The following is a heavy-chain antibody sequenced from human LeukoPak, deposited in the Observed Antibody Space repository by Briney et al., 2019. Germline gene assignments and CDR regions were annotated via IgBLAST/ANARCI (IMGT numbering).Heavy chain of an antibody. CDR2: IYSGGNT. CDR3: ARRAGEYSHPYDY. V-gene: IGHV3-23*05. D-gene: IGHD2-15*01. Sequence: GGSLRLSCAASGFTFSSYAMSWVRQAPGKGLEWVSFIYSGGNTHYSDSVTGRFTISRDNSKNTLYLQMNSLRAEDTAIYYCARRAGEYSHPYDYWGQGTLVTVSS. J-gene: IGHJ4*02. CDR1: GFTFSSYA.